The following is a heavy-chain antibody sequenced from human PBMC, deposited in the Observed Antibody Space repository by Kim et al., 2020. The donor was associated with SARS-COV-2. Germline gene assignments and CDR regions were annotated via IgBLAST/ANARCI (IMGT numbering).Heavy chain of an antibody. J-gene: IGHJ4*02. CDR2: ISGSGGST. D-gene: IGHD3-22*01. Sequence: RGSLRLSCAASGFTFSSYAMSWVRKAPGKGLEWVSAISGSGGSTSYSNPVKGRLTISRDNSKNTLYLQMNSLIAGDTAVYYYAKGIGNTMIVVVIGRWFDYYFDYWGQGTLVTVSS. CDR3: AKGIGNTMIVVVIGRWFDYYFDY. CDR1: GFTFSSYA. V-gene: IGHV3-23*01.